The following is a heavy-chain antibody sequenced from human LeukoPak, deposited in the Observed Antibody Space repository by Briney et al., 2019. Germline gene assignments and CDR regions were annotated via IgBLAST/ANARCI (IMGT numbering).Heavy chain of an antibody. CDR2: LNSDGRST. CDR3: ARDSRYTMDV. CDR1: GFTFSSYG. V-gene: IGHV3-74*01. Sequence: GGSLRLSCAASGFTFSSYGMHWVRQAPGKGLVWVSRLNSDGRSTSYADSVKGRFTISRDNAKNTLYLQMNSLRAEDTAVYYCARDSRYTMDVWGQGTTVTVSS. D-gene: IGHD1-1*01. J-gene: IGHJ6*02.